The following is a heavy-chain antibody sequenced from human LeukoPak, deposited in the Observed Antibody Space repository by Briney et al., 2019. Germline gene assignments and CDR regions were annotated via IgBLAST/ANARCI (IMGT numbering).Heavy chain of an antibody. Sequence: GASVKVSCKVSGHTLTELSIHWVRQTPEKGLEWMGGFDPEEGETIYAHTFQGRVTMTEDTSTDTAYMELSSLRSEDTGVYYCATDVSYRGRYSGPDSFDLWGHGTMVTVSS. J-gene: IGHJ3*01. D-gene: IGHD1-26*01. V-gene: IGHV1-24*01. CDR3: ATDVSYRGRYSGPDSFDL. CDR1: GHTLTELS. CDR2: FDPEEGET.